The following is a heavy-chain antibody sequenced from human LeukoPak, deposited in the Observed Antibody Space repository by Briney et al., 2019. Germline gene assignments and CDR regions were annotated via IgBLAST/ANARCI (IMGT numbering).Heavy chain of an antibody. Sequence: ASVKVSCKTSGYSFTNYGITWVRQAPGQGLEWMGWINPNSGGTNYAQKFQGRVAMTRDTSISTAYMELSSLTSDDTAVYYCARDLDDSSGDDYWGQGTLVTVSS. CDR3: ARDLDDSSGDDY. CDR2: INPNSGGT. V-gene: IGHV1-2*02. D-gene: IGHD3-22*01. CDR1: GYSFTNYG. J-gene: IGHJ4*02.